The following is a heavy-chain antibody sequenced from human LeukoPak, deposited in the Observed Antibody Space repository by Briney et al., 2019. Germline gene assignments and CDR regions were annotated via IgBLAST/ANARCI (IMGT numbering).Heavy chain of an antibody. CDR3: AKDIGYSYGGDFDY. CDR1: GLSSSSYA. J-gene: IGHJ4*02. CDR2: ISDSGGST. D-gene: IGHD5-18*01. Sequence: GGSLRLSCAASGLSSSSYAMSGVRQAPGKGLEWVSRISDSGGSTYYADSVKGRFTISRDNSKNTLYLQMNIPSAHDPTLHYCAKDIGYSYGGDFDYWGQGTLVTVSS. V-gene: IGHV3-23*01.